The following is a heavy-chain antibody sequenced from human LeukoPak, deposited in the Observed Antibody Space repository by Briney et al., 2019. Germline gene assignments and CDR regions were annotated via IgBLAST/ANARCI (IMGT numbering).Heavy chain of an antibody. CDR1: GFTFSSYS. CDR3: ARDLRGGFDP. J-gene: IGHJ5*02. Sequence: KPGGSLRLSCAASGFTFSSYSMNWVRQAPGKGLEWVSSISSSSSYIYYADSVKVRFTISRDNAKNSLYLQMNSLRAEDTAVYYCARDLRGGFDPWGQGTLVTVSS. CDR2: ISSSSSYI. V-gene: IGHV3-21*01.